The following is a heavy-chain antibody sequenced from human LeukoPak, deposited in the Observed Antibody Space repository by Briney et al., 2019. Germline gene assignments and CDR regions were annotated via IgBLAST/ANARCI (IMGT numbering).Heavy chain of an antibody. CDR2: IYYSGST. J-gene: IGHJ3*02. D-gene: IGHD4-17*01. V-gene: IGHV4-31*03. CDR3: ARGGDYRSAFDI. CDR1: GGSISSGGYS. Sequence: SQTLSLTCTVSGGSISSGGYSWSWIRQHPGKGLEWIGYIYYSGSTYYNPSLKSRVTISVDTSKNQFSLKLSSVTAADTAVYYCARGGDYRSAFDIWGQGIMVTVSS.